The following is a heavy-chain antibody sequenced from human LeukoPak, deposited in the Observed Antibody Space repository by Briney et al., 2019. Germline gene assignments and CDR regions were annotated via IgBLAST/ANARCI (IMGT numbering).Heavy chain of an antibody. CDR1: GYTFTAYY. V-gene: IGHV1-2*02. J-gene: IGHJ4*02. CDR2: INPNSGGT. Sequence: GASVKVSCKTSGYTFTAYYIHWVRQAPGQGLEWMGWINPNSGGTNYAQKFQGRVTMTRDTSISTAYMELSRLRSDDTAVYYCARGDDYVWGSYRYIDYWGQGTLVTVSS. D-gene: IGHD3-16*02. CDR3: ARGDDYVWGSYRYIDY.